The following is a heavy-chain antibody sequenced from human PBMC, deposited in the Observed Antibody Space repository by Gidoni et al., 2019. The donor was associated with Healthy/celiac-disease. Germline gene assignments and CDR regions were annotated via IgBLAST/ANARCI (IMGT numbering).Heavy chain of an antibody. CDR1: GGSFSGYY. J-gene: IGHJ4*02. CDR3: ARGGDYGGLLGYDY. CDR2: INHSGST. V-gene: IGHV4-34*01. Sequence: QVQLQQWGAGLFKPSETLSLTCAVYGGSFSGYYWSWIRQPPGKGLEWIGEINHSGSTNYNPSIKSRVNISVDTSKNQFSLKLSSVTAADTAVYYCARGGDYGGLLGYDYWGQGTLVTVSS. D-gene: IGHD4-17*01.